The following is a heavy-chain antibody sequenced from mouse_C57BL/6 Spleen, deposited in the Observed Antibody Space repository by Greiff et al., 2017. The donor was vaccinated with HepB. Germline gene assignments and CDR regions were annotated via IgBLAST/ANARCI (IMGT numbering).Heavy chain of an antibody. CDR3: TRRHYY. CDR2: IDPETGGT. CDR1: GYTFTDYE. V-gene: IGHV1-15*01. Sequence: QVQLKESGAELVRPGASVTLSCKASGYTFTDYEMHWVKQTPVHGLEWIGAIDPETGGTAYNQKFKGKAILTADKSSSTAYMELRSLTSEDSAVYYCTRRHYYWGQGTTLTVSS. J-gene: IGHJ2*01.